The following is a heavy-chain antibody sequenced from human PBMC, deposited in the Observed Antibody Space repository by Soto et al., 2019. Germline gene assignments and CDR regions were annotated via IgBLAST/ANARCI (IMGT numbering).Heavy chain of an antibody. CDR3: AKGSNFGVVTYFDY. Sequence: GGSLRLSCAASGFTFSSYGMHWVRQAPGKGLEWVAVISHDGSNEYYADSVKGRFTISRDKSKNTLYLQMNSLRAEDTAVYYCAKGSNFGVVTYFDYWGQGTLVTVSS. D-gene: IGHD3-3*01. V-gene: IGHV3-30*18. CDR2: ISHDGSNE. J-gene: IGHJ4*02. CDR1: GFTFSSYG.